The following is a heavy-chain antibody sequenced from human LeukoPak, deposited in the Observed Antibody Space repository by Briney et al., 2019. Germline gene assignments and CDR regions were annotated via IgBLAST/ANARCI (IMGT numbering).Heavy chain of an antibody. CDR2: LASDENNR. J-gene: IGHJ4*02. V-gene: IGHV3-74*01. Sequence: PGGSLRLSCAASGYTFTNYNMYWVRQAPGKGLMWVSRLASDENNRVYADSVKGRFTISRDNAKNTLLLQMNSLRVEDTGFYYCARDAGWGRPDSWGQGALVTVSS. CDR3: ARDAGWGRPDS. D-gene: IGHD3-16*01. CDR1: GYTFTNYN.